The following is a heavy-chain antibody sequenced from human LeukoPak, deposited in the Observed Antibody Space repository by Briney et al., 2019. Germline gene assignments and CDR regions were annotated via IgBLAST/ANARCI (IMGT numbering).Heavy chain of an antibody. J-gene: IGHJ4*01. D-gene: IGHD3-22*01. CDR1: GGSFSGYS. CDR2: INHSGST. V-gene: IGHV4-34*01. Sequence: PSETLSLTCAVYGGSFSGYSWSFNRQPPGKGLEWIGEINHSGSTNYNPSLKSRVTISVDTSKNQFSLKLSSVTAADTAVYYCARPPYDSSGYYFNYWGKGNLVTVSS. CDR3: ARPPYDSSGYYFNY.